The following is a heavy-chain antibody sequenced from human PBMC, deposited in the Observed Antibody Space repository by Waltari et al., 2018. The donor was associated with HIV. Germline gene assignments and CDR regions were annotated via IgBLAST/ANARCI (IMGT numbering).Heavy chain of an antibody. D-gene: IGHD6-19*01. V-gene: IGHV6-1*01. CDR2: TYYRSKWYN. CDR1: GDRVPSNSAA. Sequence: QVQLQQSVPGLVKPSQALPLTCVISGDRVPSNSAAWHWIRQSPWRGLEWLGTTYYRSKWYNDYAISVKSRISINPDTSNNQFSLQLNSVTPEDTAVYYCVRDRLYSSGWPNDQYFYYGMDVWGQGTTVTVSS. CDR3: VRDRLYSSGWPNDQYFYYGMDV. J-gene: IGHJ6*02.